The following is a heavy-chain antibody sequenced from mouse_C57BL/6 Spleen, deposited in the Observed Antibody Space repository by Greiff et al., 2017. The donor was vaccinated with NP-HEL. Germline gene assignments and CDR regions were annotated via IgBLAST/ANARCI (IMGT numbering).Heavy chain of an antibody. CDR2: IHPNSGST. J-gene: IGHJ3*01. Sequence: VQLQQSGAELVKPGASVKLSCKASGYTFTSYWMHWVKQRPGQGLEWIGMIHPNSGSTNYNEKFKSKATLTVDKSSSTAYMQLSSLTSEDSAVYYCARDGLSTMVTTTWFAYWGQGTLVTVSA. CDR1: GYTFTSYW. V-gene: IGHV1-64*01. CDR3: ARDGLSTMVTTTWFAY. D-gene: IGHD2-2*01.